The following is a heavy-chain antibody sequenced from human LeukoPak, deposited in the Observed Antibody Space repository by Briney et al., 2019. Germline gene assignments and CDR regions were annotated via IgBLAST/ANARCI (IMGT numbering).Heavy chain of an antibody. CDR1: GGSISSGGYY. V-gene: IGHV4-31*03. J-gene: IGHJ3*02. CDR3: AREADYYDSSGYSDAFDI. Sequence: PSQTLSLTCTVSGGSISSGGYYWSWLRQHPGKGLEWIGYIYYSGSTYYNPSLKSRVTISVDTSKNQFSLKLSSVTAADTAVYYCAREADYYDSSGYSDAFDIWGQGTMVTVSS. D-gene: IGHD3-22*01. CDR2: IYYSGST.